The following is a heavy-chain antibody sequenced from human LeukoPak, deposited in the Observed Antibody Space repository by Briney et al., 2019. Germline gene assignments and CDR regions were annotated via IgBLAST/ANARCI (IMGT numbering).Heavy chain of an antibody. V-gene: IGHV3-21*01. CDR2: ISSSSSYI. CDR1: GFTFSSYS. CDR3: GYSGRYYYYMDV. D-gene: IGHD5-18*01. J-gene: IGHJ6*03. Sequence: GGSLRLSCAASGFTFSSYSMNWVRQAPGKGLEWVSSISSSSSYIYYADSVKGRFTISRDNAKNSLYLQMNSLRAEDTAVDYCGYSGRYYYYMDVWGKGTTVTISS.